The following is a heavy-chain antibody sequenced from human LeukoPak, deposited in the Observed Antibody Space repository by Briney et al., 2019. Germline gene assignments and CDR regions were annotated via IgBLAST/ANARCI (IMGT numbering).Heavy chain of an antibody. CDR3: ARLLAGCPGGRCRAHFDY. CDR1: GDSINSNY. J-gene: IGHJ4*02. Sequence: SETLSLTCSVSGDSINSNYWSWMRQPPGKGLEWIGYIYYGGSTNYNPSLKSRVSMSVDTSKNQFSLDLSSVTAADTAVYHCARLLAGCPGGRCRAHFDYWGQGTLVTVSS. V-gene: IGHV4-59*01. D-gene: IGHD2-15*01. CDR2: IYYGGST.